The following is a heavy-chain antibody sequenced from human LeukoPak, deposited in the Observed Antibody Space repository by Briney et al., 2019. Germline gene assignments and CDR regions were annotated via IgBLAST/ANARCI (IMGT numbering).Heavy chain of an antibody. V-gene: IGHV1-24*01. D-gene: IGHD6-13*01. J-gene: IGHJ4*02. Sequence: ASVKVSCKVSGYTLTELSMHWVRQAPGKGREGMGGFDPDDGETIYAQKFQGRVTITRDTSASTAYMELSSLRSEDTAVYYCARDLNRSEVRLKYSSRSPYGYWGQGTLVTVSS. CDR1: GYTLTELS. CDR3: ARDLNRSEVRLKYSSRSPYGY. CDR2: FDPDDGET.